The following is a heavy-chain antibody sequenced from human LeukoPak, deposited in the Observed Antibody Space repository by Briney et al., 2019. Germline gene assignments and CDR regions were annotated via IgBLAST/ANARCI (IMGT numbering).Heavy chain of an antibody. CDR2: TYYGSKWYN. J-gene: IGHJ4*02. D-gene: IGHD2-2*01. CDR3: SRDRGYCSGTSCSNFDY. V-gene: IGHV6-1*01. Sequence: SQTLSLTCAISGDSVSSNTSSWNWIRQSPSRGLEGLGSTYYGSKWYNDYAVSVKGRITIKPDTSKNQFSLQLNSVTPEDTAVYYCSRDRGYCSGTSCSNFDYWGQGTLVTVSS. CDR1: GDSVSSNTSS.